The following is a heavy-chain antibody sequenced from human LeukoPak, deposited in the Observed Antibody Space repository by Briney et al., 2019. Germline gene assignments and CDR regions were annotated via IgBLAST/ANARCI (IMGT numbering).Heavy chain of an antibody. CDR2: ISQDGCGK. CDR3: ARDAVDTANAV. CDR1: GFTFSSYA. J-gene: IGHJ6*02. Sequence: SGGSLRLSCAASGFTFSSYAMSWVRQAPGKGLEWVINISQDGCGKNYADSVEGRFTISRDNAKNSLYLQMNSLRAEDTAVYYCARDAVDTANAVWGQGTTVTVSS. D-gene: IGHD5-18*01. V-gene: IGHV3-7*01.